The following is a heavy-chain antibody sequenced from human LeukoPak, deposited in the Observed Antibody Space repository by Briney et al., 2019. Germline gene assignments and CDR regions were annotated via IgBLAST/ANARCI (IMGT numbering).Heavy chain of an antibody. V-gene: IGHV1-58*01. CDR2: IVVGSGNT. CDR3: ARDPGTHYDILTGYYNVLYFDY. Sequence: SVKVSCKASGFTFTSSAVQWVRQARGQRLEWIGWIVVGSGNTNYAQKLQGRVTMTTDTSTSTAYMELRSLRSDDTAVYYCARDPGTHYDILTGYYNVLYFDYWGQGTLVTVSS. CDR1: GFTFTSSA. J-gene: IGHJ4*02. D-gene: IGHD3-9*01.